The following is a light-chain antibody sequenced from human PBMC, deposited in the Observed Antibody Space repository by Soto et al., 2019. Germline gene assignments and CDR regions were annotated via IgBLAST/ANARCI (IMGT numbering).Light chain of an antibody. CDR2: EVN. J-gene: IGLJ1*01. CDR3: SSYTSSSTLVV. Sequence: ALTQPASLSGSPGQSITISCTGTSSDIGAYDYVSWFQQHPGKAPKLMISEVNNRPSGVSNRFSGSKSGNTASLTISGLQAEDEADYYCSSYTSSSTLVVFGTGTKVTVL. V-gene: IGLV2-14*01. CDR1: SSDIGAYDY.